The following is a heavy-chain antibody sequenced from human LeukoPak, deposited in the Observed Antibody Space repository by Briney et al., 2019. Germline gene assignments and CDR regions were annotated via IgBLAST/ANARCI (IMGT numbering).Heavy chain of an antibody. V-gene: IGHV3-7*01. Sequence: QPGGSLRLSCAASGFTFSSYWMSWVRQAPGKGLGWVANIKQDGSEKYYVDSVKGRFTTSRDNAKNSLYLQMNSLRAEDTAVYYCARGNFDSSSWYRTYDYWGQGTLVTVSS. J-gene: IGHJ4*02. CDR2: IKQDGSEK. CDR3: ARGNFDSSSWYRTYDY. CDR1: GFTFSSYW. D-gene: IGHD6-13*01.